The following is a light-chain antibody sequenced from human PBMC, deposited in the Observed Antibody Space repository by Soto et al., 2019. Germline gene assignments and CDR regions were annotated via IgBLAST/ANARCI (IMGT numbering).Light chain of an antibody. V-gene: IGLV2-14*01. J-gene: IGLJ2*01. Sequence: QSVLTQPASVSGSPGQSITISCTGTSSDVGGYNYVSWYQQHPGKAPKLMIYEVSNRPSGVSNRFSGSKSGNTASLTISGLLDEDEADYYCSSYTSSSTSVVFGGGTKLTVL. CDR3: SSYTSSSTSVV. CDR2: EVS. CDR1: SSDVGGYNY.